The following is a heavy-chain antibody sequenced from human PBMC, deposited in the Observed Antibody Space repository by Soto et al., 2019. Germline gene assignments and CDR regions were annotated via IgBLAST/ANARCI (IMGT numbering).Heavy chain of an antibody. CDR1: GGSFSGYY. D-gene: IGHD3-22*01. Sequence: TLALTCAVYGGSFSGYYWSWIRQPPGKGLEWIGEINHSGSTNYNPSLKSRATISVDTSKNQFSLKLSSVTAADTAVYYCARAKRHTMIVGSTSLIDHWGQGSLVTVSP. CDR2: INHSGST. CDR3: ARAKRHTMIVGSTSLIDH. V-gene: IGHV4-34*01. J-gene: IGHJ5*02.